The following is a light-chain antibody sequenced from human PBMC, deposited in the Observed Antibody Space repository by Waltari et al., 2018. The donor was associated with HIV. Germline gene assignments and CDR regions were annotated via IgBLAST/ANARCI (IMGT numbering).Light chain of an antibody. Sequence: QSVLTQPPSASGTTGQRVTISCSGSISNTGSNTVNWYQQLPGPAPKLLIYTTNQRPSGVPDRFSGSKSGASASLAISGLQSDDEADYYCATWDDSLNGPVFGGGTKLTVL. CDR2: TTN. J-gene: IGLJ3*02. V-gene: IGLV1-44*01. CDR3: ATWDDSLNGPV. CDR1: ISNTGSNT.